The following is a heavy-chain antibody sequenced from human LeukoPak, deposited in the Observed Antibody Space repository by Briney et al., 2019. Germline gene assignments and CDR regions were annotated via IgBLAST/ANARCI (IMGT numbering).Heavy chain of an antibody. CDR3: AKADDY. CDR2: ISYDGSNK. Sequence: PGGSLRLSCAASGFTFSSYGVHWVHQAPGKGLEWVAVISYDGSNKYYADSVKGRFTISRDNSKNTLYLQMNSLRAEDTAVYYCAKADDYWGQGTLVTVSS. V-gene: IGHV3-30*18. J-gene: IGHJ4*02. CDR1: GFTFSSYG.